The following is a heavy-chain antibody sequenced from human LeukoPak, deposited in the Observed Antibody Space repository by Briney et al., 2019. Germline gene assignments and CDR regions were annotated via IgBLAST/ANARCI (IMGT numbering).Heavy chain of an antibody. J-gene: IGHJ4*02. Sequence: PGGSLRLSCAASGFTFSSYWMSWVRQAPGKGLEWVANIKQDGSEKYYVDSVKGRFTISRDNAKNSLYLQMNSLRAEDTAVYYCARDRRGEVRYFDWLPLDYWGQGTLVTVSS. CDR1: GFTFSSYW. V-gene: IGHV3-7*01. CDR3: ARDRRGEVRYFDWLPLDY. D-gene: IGHD3-9*01. CDR2: IKQDGSEK.